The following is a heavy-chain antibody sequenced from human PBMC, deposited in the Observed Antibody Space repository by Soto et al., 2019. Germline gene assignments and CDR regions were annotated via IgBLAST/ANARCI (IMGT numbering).Heavy chain of an antibody. D-gene: IGHD5-12*01. Sequence: QVQLVESGGGVVQPGRSLRLSCAASGFTFSSYGMHWVRQAPGKGLEWVAVIWYDGSNKYYADSVKGRFTISRDNSKNTLYLQMNSLRAEDTAVYYCARDTRRDGSPSFYYYYGMDVWGQGTTVTVSS. V-gene: IGHV3-33*01. CDR1: GFTFSSYG. CDR2: IWYDGSNK. CDR3: ARDTRRDGSPSFYYYYGMDV. J-gene: IGHJ6*02.